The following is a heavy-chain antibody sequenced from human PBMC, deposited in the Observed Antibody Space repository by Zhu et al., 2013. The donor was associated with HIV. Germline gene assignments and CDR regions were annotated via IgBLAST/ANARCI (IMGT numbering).Heavy chain of an antibody. Sequence: QVQLVQSGAEVKKPGSSVKVSCKASGGTFSSYAISWVRQAPGQGLEWMGGIIPIFGTANYAQKFQGRVTITADESTSTAYMELSSLRSEDTAVYYCATLRFRQTYYYYYGMDVWGQGTTVTVSS. CDR1: GGTFSSYA. V-gene: IGHV1-69*12. D-gene: IGHD5-12*01. J-gene: IGHJ6*02. CDR3: ATLRFRQTYYYYYGMDV. CDR2: IIPIFGTA.